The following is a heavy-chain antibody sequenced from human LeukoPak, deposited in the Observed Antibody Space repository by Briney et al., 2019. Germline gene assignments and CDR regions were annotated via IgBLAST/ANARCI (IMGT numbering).Heavy chain of an antibody. J-gene: IGHJ4*02. CDR1: GFTFDDYA. D-gene: IGHD3-22*01. V-gene: IGHV3-9*01. Sequence: GRSLRLSCAASGFTFDDYAMHWVRQAPGKGLEWVSGISWNSGSIGYADSVKGRFTISRDNAKNSLYLQMNSLRAEDTALYYCAKDITMIPRGVDYWGQGTLVTVSS. CDR2: ISWNSGSI. CDR3: AKDITMIPRGVDY.